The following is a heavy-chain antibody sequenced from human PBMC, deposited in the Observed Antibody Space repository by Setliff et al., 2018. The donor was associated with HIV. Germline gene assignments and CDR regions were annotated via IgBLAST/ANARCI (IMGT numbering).Heavy chain of an antibody. CDR2: IYDSGTT. J-gene: IGHJ4*02. CDR3: ARESYFYYFDY. D-gene: IGHD3-10*01. CDR1: GGSISSSNYY. V-gene: IGHV4-39*07. Sequence: PSETLSLTCTVAGGSISSSNYYWGWIRQPPGKGLEWIGTIYDSGTTYSIPSLKSRVTISVDTSKNRFSLKLSSVTAADAAVYYCARESYFYYFDYWGQGTLVTVSS.